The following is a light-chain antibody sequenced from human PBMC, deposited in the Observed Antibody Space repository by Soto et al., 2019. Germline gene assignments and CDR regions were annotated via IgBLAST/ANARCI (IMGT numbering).Light chain of an antibody. J-gene: IGLJ1*01. CDR2: DVS. CDR3: SSYTSTTSSTV. Sequence: QSALTQPASVSGSPGQSITISCTGTSSDVGGNKYVSWYQQHPGKAPKLITYDVSNRASGVSDRFSGSKSGNTASLTISGLQAEDEADYYCSSYTSTTSSTVFGPGTKLTVL. V-gene: IGLV2-14*01. CDR1: SSDVGGNKY.